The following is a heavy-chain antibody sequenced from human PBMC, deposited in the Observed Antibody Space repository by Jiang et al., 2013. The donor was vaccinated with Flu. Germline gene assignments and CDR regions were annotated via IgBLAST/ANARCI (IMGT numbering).Heavy chain of an antibody. Sequence: EWMGWISAYNGNTNYAQKLQGRVTMTTDTSTSTAYMELRSLRSDDTAVYYCARVRIQLWLHNDYWGQGTLVTVSS. V-gene: IGHV1-18*01. D-gene: IGHD5-18*01. CDR3: ARVRIQLWLHNDY. J-gene: IGHJ4*02. CDR2: ISAYNGNT.